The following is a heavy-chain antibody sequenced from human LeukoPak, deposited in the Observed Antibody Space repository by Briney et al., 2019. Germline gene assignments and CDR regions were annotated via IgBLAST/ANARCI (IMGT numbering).Heavy chain of an antibody. CDR2: INHSGIT. CDR1: GGSFSGYY. CDR3: ARDDIVVVPALGMDV. V-gene: IGHV4-34*01. D-gene: IGHD2-2*01. J-gene: IGHJ6*02. Sequence: PSETLSLTCAVYGGSFSGYYWSWIRQPPGKGLEWIGEINHSGITNYNPSLKSRVTISVDTSKNQFSLKLSSVTAADTAVYYCARDDIVVVPALGMDVWGQGTTVTVSS.